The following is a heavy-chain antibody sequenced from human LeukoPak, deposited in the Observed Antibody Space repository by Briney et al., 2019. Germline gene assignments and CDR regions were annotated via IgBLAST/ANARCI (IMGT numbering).Heavy chain of an antibody. V-gene: IGHV1-2*02. D-gene: IGHD6-19*01. CDR3: ARDSAVAGPPPAY. Sequence: ASVKVSCKASGYTFTGYYMHWVRQAPGQGLEWMGWINPNSGGTNYAQKFQGRVTLTRDTSTSTAYMELRSLRSDDTAVYYCARDSAVAGPPPAYWGQGTLVSVSS. CDR2: INPNSGGT. CDR1: GYTFTGYY. J-gene: IGHJ4*02.